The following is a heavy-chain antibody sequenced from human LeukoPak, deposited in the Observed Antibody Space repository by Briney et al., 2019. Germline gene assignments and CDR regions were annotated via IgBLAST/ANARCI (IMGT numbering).Heavy chain of an antibody. J-gene: IGHJ5*02. D-gene: IGHD3-22*01. CDR2: INPSGGST. CDR3: ARDGHEVYYYDSSGYQGWFDP. Sequence: ASVKVSCKASGYTFTSYYMHWVRQAPGQGLEWMGIINPSGGSTSYAQKFQGRVTMTRDTSTSTAYMELRSLRSDDTAVYYCARDGHEVYYYDSSGYQGWFDPWGQGTLVTVSS. V-gene: IGHV1-46*01. CDR1: GYTFTSYY.